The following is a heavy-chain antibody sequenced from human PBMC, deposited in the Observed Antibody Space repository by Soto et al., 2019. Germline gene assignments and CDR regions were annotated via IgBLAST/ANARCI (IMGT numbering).Heavy chain of an antibody. D-gene: IGHD3-10*01. J-gene: IGHJ6*02. V-gene: IGHV3-21*01. CDR1: GFTFSSYS. CDR3: ARDQGFGELFYYYGMDV. Sequence: GGSLRLSCAASGFTFSSYSMNWVRQAPGKGLEWVSSISSSSSYIYYAGSVKGRFTISRDNAKNSLYLQMNSLRAEDTAVYYCARDQGFGELFYYYGMDVWGQGTTVTVSS. CDR2: ISSSSSYI.